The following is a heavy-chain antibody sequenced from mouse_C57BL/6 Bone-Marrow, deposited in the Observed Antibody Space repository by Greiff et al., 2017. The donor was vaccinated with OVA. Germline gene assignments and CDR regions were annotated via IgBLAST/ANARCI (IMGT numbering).Heavy chain of an antibody. J-gene: IGHJ3*01. CDR1: GFTFSSYG. V-gene: IGHV5-6*01. Sequence: EVNLVESGGDLVKPGGSLKLSCAASGFTFSSYGMSWVRQTPDKRLEWVATISSGGSYTYYPDSVKGRFTISRDNAKNTLYRQRSSLKSEDTAMYYCARGGITTAYWGQGTLVTVSA. CDR2: ISSGGSYT. CDR3: ARGGITTAY. D-gene: IGHD1-1*01.